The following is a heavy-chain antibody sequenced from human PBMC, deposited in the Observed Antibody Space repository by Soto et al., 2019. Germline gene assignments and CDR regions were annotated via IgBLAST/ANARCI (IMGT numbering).Heavy chain of an antibody. J-gene: IGHJ4*02. Sequence: EGSLRLSCAASGFTFSSYAMSWVRQAPGKGLEWVSAISGSGGSTYYADSVKGRFTISRDNSKNTLYLQMNSLRAEDTAVYYCAKDVNQRTAYYFDYWGQGTLVTVSS. CDR2: ISGSGGST. CDR3: AKDVNQRTAYYFDY. D-gene: IGHD2-21*02. CDR1: GFTFSSYA. V-gene: IGHV3-23*01.